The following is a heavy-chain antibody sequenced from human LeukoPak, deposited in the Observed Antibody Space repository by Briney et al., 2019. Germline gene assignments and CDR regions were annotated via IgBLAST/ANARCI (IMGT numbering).Heavy chain of an antibody. CDR3: AKGGIAAAGRANFDY. J-gene: IGHJ4*02. D-gene: IGHD6-13*01. Sequence: GGSLRLSCAASGFAFSSYAMSWVRQTPGKGLEWVSDISGSGGSTYYADSVKGRFTISRDNSKNTLYLQMNSLRAEDTAVYYCAKGGIAAAGRANFDYWGQGTLVTVSS. V-gene: IGHV3-23*01. CDR1: GFAFSSYA. CDR2: ISGSGGST.